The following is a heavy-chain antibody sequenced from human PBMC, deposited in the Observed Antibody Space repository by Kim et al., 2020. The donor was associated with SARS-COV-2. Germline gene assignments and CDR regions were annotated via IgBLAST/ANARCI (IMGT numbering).Heavy chain of an antibody. CDR3: ARDLLTITGTTGNAEGY. V-gene: IGHV1-46*01. CDR2: INPSGGST. CDR1: GYTFTSYY. D-gene: IGHD1-20*01. J-gene: IGHJ4*02. Sequence: ASVKVSCKSSGYTFTSYYMHWVRQAPGQGLEWMGIINPSGGSTSYAQKFQGRVTMTRDTSTSTVYMELSSLRSEDTAVYYCARDLLTITGTTGNAEGYWGQGTLVTVSS.